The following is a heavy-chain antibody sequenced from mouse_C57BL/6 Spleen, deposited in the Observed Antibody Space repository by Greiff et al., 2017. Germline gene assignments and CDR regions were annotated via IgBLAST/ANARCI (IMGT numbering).Heavy chain of an antibody. CDR2: IYPGDGDT. V-gene: IGHV1-82*01. J-gene: IGHJ3*01. Sequence: VQGVESGPELVKPGASVKISCKASGYAFSSSWMNWVKQRPGKGLEWFGRIYPGDGDTNYNGKFKGKATLTADKSSSTAYMQLSSRTSEDSAVYFCARNDYGNGFAYWGQVTLVTVSA. CDR3: ARNDYGNGFAY. CDR1: GYAFSSSW. D-gene: IGHD2-4*01.